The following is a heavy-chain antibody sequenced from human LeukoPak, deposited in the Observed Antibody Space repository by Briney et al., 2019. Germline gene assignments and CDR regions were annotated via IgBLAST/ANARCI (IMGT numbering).Heavy chain of an antibody. CDR1: GYSFTTYW. CDR2: IYPDDSDT. D-gene: IGHD3-10*01. V-gene: IGHV5-51*01. CDR3: VRQRGASGTINHFDP. Sequence: GESLKISCKTSGYSFTTYWIGWVRQLPGTGLEWVGAIYPDDSDTRYSPSFQGQVVISADRSIRTAYLQWNTLKTSDTAMYYCVRQRGASGTINHFDPWGQGTLVTVSS. J-gene: IGHJ5*02.